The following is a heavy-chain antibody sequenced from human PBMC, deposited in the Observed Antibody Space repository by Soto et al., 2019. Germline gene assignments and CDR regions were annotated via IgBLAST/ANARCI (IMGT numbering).Heavy chain of an antibody. CDR3: AREMYFSTYFDS. Sequence: KESGPTLVRPTETLTLTCTFSGFSLSTSGVGVGWVRQPPGKALEWLALIYWDDDHRYSPSLKTRLTITKDTSKNQVVLTMTKLDPADTATYYCAREMYFSTYFDSWGQGALVTVSS. D-gene: IGHD2-8*01. V-gene: IGHV2-5*02. CDR2: IYWDDDH. J-gene: IGHJ4*02. CDR1: GFSLSTSGVG.